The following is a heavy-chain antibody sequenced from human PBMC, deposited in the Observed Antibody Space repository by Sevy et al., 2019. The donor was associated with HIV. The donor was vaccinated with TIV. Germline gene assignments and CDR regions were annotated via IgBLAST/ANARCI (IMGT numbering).Heavy chain of an antibody. D-gene: IGHD5-12*01. J-gene: IGHJ3*02. CDR2: IYYDGSNK. Sequence: GGSLRLSCAASGFTFSSYGMHWVRQAPGKGLEWVAGIYYDGSNKYYGDSVKGRFTISRDNSKNTLYLQMNSLRAEDTAVYYCAKWSMGGARWLQLGAFDIWGQGTMVTVSS. CDR3: AKWSMGGARWLQLGAFDI. CDR1: GFTFSSYG. V-gene: IGHV3-30*18.